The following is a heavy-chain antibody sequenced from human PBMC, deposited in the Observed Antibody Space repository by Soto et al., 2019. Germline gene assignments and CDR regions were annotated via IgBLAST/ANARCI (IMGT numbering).Heavy chain of an antibody. D-gene: IGHD2-15*01. CDR2: IYYSGST. V-gene: IGHV4-30-4*01. CDR1: GGSISSADYY. CDR3: ARAATGWGNAFDI. Sequence: SETLSLTCIVSGGSISSADYYWSWVRQPPGKGLEWIGYIYYSGSTYYNPSLKSRLTISVDTSKNQFSLKLSSVTAADTAVYYCARAATGWGNAFDIWGQGTMVTVSS. J-gene: IGHJ3*02.